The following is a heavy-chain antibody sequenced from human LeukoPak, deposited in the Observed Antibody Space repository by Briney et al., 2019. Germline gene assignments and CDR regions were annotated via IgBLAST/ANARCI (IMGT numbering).Heavy chain of an antibody. CDR2: MNPNSGNT. CDR1: ASTFTSYD. J-gene: IGHJ5*02. V-gene: IGHV1-8*01. CDR3: ARERWRQWLVRYNWFDP. Sequence: ASVTVCCTSSASTFTSYDINRVRLAPGPGIERMGWMNPNSGNTGYAQKFQGRVTMTRNTSISTAYMELSSLRSEDTAVYYCARERWRQWLVRYNWFDPWGQGTLVIVSS. D-gene: IGHD6-19*01.